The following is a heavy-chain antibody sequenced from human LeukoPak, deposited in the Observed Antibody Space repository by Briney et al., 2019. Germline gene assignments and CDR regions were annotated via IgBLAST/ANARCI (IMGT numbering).Heavy chain of an antibody. J-gene: IGHJ4*02. Sequence: GASLRLSCAASGFTFSSYAMSWVRQAPGKGLEWVSVIYSGGGTYYADSVKGRFTISRDNSKNTLYLQMNSLRAEDTAVYYCASGGTSGFDYWGQGTLVTVSS. D-gene: IGHD1-26*01. CDR2: IYSGGGT. V-gene: IGHV3-53*01. CDR3: ASGGTSGFDY. CDR1: GFTFSSYA.